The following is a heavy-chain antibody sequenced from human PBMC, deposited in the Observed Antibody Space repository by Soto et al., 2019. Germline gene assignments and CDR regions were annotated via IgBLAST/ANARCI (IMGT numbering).Heavy chain of an antibody. CDR3: ARRYKDGRRDCISTSCLFDP. Sequence: PGGSLRLSCAASGFTFSSYSMNWVRQAPGKGPEWISYIGPSHNDICYAASVKGRFTISRDNAKDSLYLQMNSLRAEDTAVYYCARRYKDGRRDCISTSCLFDPWGQGTLVTVSS. D-gene: IGHD2-2*01. CDR1: GFTFSSYS. CDR2: IGPSHNDI. J-gene: IGHJ5*02. V-gene: IGHV3-21*05.